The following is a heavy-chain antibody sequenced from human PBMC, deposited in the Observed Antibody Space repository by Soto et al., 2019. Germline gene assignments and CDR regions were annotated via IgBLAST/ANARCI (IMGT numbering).Heavy chain of an antibody. CDR1: GYTFTSYG. V-gene: IGHV1-18*01. Sequence: QVQLVQSGAEVKKPGASVKVSCKASGYTFTSYGISWVRQAPGQGLEWMGWISAYTGNTNYAQKFQGRVTMTTDTSTSPAYMLLRSLRSDDTAVYYCARDDVVVVAAIFEYWGQGTLVTVSS. CDR3: ARDDVVVVAAIFEY. CDR2: ISAYTGNT. D-gene: IGHD2-15*01. J-gene: IGHJ4*02.